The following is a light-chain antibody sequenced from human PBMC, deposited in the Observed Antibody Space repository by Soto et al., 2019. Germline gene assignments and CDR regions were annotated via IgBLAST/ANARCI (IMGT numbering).Light chain of an antibody. CDR3: QHTFNSPPWT. V-gene: IGKV1-39*01. Sequence: DIPMTQSPSSLSASVGDTVTITCRASQNIDMYLNWYQQKPGKAPRVLISGASNLQSGVPSRFSGSGSGTDFTLTISSLQSEDFASYFCQHTFNSPPWTFGQGTKVDIK. CDR2: GAS. CDR1: QNIDMY. J-gene: IGKJ1*01.